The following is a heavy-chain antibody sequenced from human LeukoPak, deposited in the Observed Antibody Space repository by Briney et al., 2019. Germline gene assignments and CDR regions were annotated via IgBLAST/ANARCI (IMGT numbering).Heavy chain of an antibody. D-gene: IGHD3-10*01. CDR1: GGSISSSSYY. CDR3: ARVATMVRGVARVDWFDP. V-gene: IGHV4-39*07. Sequence: SETLSLTCTVSGGSISSSSYYWGWIRQPPGKGLEWIGSIYYSGSTYYNPSLKSRVTISVDTSKNQFSLKLSTVTAADTAVYYCARVATMVRGVARVDWFDPWGQGTLVTVSS. CDR2: IYYSGST. J-gene: IGHJ5*02.